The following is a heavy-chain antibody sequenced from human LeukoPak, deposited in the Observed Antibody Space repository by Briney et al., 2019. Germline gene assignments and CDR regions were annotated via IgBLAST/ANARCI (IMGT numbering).Heavy chain of an antibody. CDR2: INQDGSET. CDR3: ANDLQLGGRVPEN. V-gene: IGHV3-7*05. D-gene: IGHD7-27*01. J-gene: IGHJ4*02. CDR1: GFTFSAYR. Sequence: GGALRLSCAASGFTFSAYRMSWVRQAPGKGLEWVADINQDGSETNHVASMKGRFTISRDNAKNSLYVQMNSMRAEETAVYFCANDLQLGGRVPENWGQGTLVTVSS.